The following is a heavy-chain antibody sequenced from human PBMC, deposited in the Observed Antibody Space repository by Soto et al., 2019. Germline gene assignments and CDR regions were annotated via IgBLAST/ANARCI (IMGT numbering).Heavy chain of an antibody. J-gene: IGHJ6*02. CDR1: GYTFTSYG. CDR3: ARGGYSGYDPLYYYGMDV. CDR2: ISAYNGNT. V-gene: IGHV1-18*04. D-gene: IGHD5-12*01. Sequence: ASVKVSCKASGYTFTSYGISWVRQAPGQGLEWMGWISAYNGNTNYAQKLQGRVTMTTDTSTSTAYMELKSLRSDDTAVYYCARGGYSGYDPLYYYGMDVWGQGTTVTVSS.